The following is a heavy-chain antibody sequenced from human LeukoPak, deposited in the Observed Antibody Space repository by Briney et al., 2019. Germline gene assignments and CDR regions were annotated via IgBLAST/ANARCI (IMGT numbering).Heavy chain of an antibody. CDR2: INHSGST. V-gene: IGHV4-34*01. D-gene: IGHD3-22*01. CDR3: ATATVDSSGYYYVFHFDY. Sequence: SGTLSLTCAVYGGSFSGSYWSWIRQPPGKGLEWIGEINHSGSTNYTQSLNGRVTMSVDTSKDQLSLKLSSVTAADTAVYYCATATVDSSGYYYVFHFDYWGQEPWSPSPQ. CDR1: GGSFSGSY. J-gene: IGHJ4*01.